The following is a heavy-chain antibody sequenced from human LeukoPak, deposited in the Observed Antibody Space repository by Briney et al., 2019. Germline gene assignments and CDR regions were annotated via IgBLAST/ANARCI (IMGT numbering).Heavy chain of an antibody. J-gene: IGHJ5*02. V-gene: IGHV3-30*02. D-gene: IGHD1-26*01. CDR1: GFTFSSYG. CDR2: RRYDGRKK. Sequence: PGGSLRLSCAASGFTFSSYGMHWVRQAPCKGLEGVAFRRYDGRKKYYADSVKGRVTIPRDNSKNTLYLQMNRLRAEDTAVYYCAKDERVGATYGAFDPWGQGTLVTVSS. CDR3: AKDERVGATYGAFDP.